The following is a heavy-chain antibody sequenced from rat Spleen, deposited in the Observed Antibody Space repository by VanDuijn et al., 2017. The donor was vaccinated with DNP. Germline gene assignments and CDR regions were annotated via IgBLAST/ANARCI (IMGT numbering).Heavy chain of an antibody. CDR2: ISYEGIST. J-gene: IGHJ2*01. CDR1: GFTFSDYY. D-gene: IGHD3-8*01. Sequence: EVQLVESGGGLVQPGRSLRLSCTVSGFTFSDYYMAWVRQAPKKGLEWVASISYEGISTYYGDSVKGRFTISRDNGKSTLYLQVNSLRSEDTATYYCTSNPHIRTAAPFDYWGQGVMVTVSS. CDR3: TSNPHIRTAAPFDY. V-gene: IGHV5-22*01.